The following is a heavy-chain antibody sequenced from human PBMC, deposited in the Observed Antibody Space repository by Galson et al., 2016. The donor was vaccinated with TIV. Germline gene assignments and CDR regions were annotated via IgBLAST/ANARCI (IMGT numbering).Heavy chain of an antibody. D-gene: IGHD1-26*01. CDR1: GFIFSDYY. J-gene: IGHJ4*02. V-gene: IGHV3-11*06. Sequence: SLRLSCAASGFIFSDYYIFWIRQAPGKGLEWVSCISNSGSYTNYADSVKGRFTVSRDNPKTSLYLQMTSLRVEDTAVYYCARVPEGVGTEYFFDHWGQGTQVTVSS. CDR3: ARVPEGVGTEYFFDH. CDR2: ISNSGSYT.